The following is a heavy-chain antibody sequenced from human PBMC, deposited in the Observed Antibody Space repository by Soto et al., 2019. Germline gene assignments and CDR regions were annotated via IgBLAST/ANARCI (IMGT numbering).Heavy chain of an antibody. D-gene: IGHD5-18*01. Sequence: GASVKVSCKASGTTFSSYAISWVRQAPAQGLEWMGGIIPSFGTSNYAQKFQGRVTITADDSRSTDYIELRSLRSQDLAVYYCERGDGYSYNYWGQGTLVTVAS. CDR1: GTTFSSYA. CDR3: ERGDGYSYNY. CDR2: IIPSFGTS. V-gene: IGHV1-69*13. J-gene: IGHJ4*02.